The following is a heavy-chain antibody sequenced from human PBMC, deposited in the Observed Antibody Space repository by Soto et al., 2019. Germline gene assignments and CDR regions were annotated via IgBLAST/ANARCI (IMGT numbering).Heavy chain of an antibody. D-gene: IGHD3-10*01. CDR3: VRERGLSSFYGMDV. Sequence: GGSLRLSFAASGFNLTSYTMNWFRQASGKGLEWVSSITSSSSHIYYADSVKGRFTISRDNAGNSLYLQMNSLRAEDSAVYYCVRERGLSSFYGMDVWGQGNTVTVSS. CDR2: ITSSSSHI. J-gene: IGHJ6*02. CDR1: GFNLTSYT. V-gene: IGHV3-21*01.